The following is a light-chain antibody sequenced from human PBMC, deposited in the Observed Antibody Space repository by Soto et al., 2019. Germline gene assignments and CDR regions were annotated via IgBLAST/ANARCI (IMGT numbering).Light chain of an antibody. CDR2: YDS. Sequence: SYELTQPPSVSVAPGKTARITCGGNNIGSKSVHWYQQKPGQAPVLVIYYDSDRPSGIPERFSGSNSGNTATLTISRVEAGDEAAYYCQVWDSSSDHPCVFGTGTKLTVL. CDR1: NIGSKS. CDR3: QVWDSSSDHPCV. V-gene: IGLV3-21*04. J-gene: IGLJ1*01.